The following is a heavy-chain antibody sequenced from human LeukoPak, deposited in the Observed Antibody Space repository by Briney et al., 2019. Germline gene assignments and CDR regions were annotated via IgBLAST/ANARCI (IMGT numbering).Heavy chain of an antibody. V-gene: IGHV4-59*01. CDR2: IYYSEST. J-gene: IGHJ4*02. CDR3: ARERSGIDY. CDR1: GGSLSSYY. Sequence: SETLSLTCTVSGGSLSSYYWSWIRQPPGKGLEWMGYIYYSESTNDNPSLKSRVTISIDTSKNQFSLKLSSVTAADTAVYYCARERSGIDYWGQGTLVTVSS.